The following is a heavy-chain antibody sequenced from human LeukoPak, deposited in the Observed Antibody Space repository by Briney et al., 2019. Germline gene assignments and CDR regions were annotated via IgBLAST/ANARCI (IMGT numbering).Heavy chain of an antibody. V-gene: IGHV1-2*02. CDR1: GYTFTGYY. J-gene: IGHJ4*02. CDR2: INPNSGGT. CDR3: ARRSGYSEISGYYLDY. D-gene: IGHD3-3*01. Sequence: ASVKVSCKASGYTFTGYYMHWVRQAPGQGLEWMGWINPNSGGTNYAQKFQGRVTMTRDTSISTAYMELSRLRSDDTAVYYCARRSGYSEISGYYLDYWGQGTLVTVSS.